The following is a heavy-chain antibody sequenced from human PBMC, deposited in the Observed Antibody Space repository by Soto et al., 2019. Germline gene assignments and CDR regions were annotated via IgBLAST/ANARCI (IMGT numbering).Heavy chain of an antibody. CDR2: INPSGGST. CDR3: ARVKGDEVLRFLGHYGMDV. D-gene: IGHD3-3*01. V-gene: IGHV1-46*01. CDR1: GYTFTSYY. Sequence: GASVKVSCKASGYTFTSYYMHWVRQAPGQGLEWMGIINPSGGSTSYAQKFQGRVTMTRDTSTSTVYMELSSLRSEDTAVYYCARVKGDEVLRFLGHYGMDVWGQGTTVTVSS. J-gene: IGHJ6*02.